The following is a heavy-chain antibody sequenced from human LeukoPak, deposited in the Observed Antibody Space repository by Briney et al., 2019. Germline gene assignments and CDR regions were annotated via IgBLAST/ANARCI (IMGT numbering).Heavy chain of an antibody. V-gene: IGHV3-23*01. CDR2: ISGSGSNT. J-gene: IGHJ4*02. CDR1: GFTFSSCA. Sequence: GGSLRLSCAASGFTFSSCAMSWVRQAPGKGLEWASTISGSGSNTYYADSVKGRFTISRDNSRDALYLQMHSLRADDTAVYFCAKTPRGYTYVPDYWGQGTLVTVSS. CDR3: AKTPRGYTYVPDY. D-gene: IGHD5-18*01.